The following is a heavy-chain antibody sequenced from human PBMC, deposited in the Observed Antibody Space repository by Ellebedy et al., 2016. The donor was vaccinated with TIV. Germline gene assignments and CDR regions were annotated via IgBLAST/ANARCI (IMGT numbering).Heavy chain of an antibody. J-gene: IGHJ4*02. CDR2: ISYDGSNK. V-gene: IGHV3-30*03. D-gene: IGHD3-16*01. CDR1: GFTFSSYG. Sequence: GGSLRLSCAASGFTFSSYGMHWVRQAPGKGLEWVAVISYDGSNKYYADSVKGRFTISRDNSKNTLYLQMTSLGAEDTAVYYCARGGAYVWGSHEAGPIDYWGQGTLVTVSS. CDR3: ARGGAYVWGSHEAGPIDY.